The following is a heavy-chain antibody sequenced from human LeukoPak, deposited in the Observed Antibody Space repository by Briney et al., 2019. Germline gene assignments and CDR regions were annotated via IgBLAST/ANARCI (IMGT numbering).Heavy chain of an antibody. Sequence: SETLSLTCTVSGGSISSYYWSWIRQPPGKGLEWIANIYHTGSTNYNPSLSSRVTISIDTAKNQCSLKLTSVTAADTAVYYCARRGRNSSGWQDYLWGEGTLVTVSS. D-gene: IGHD6-25*01. J-gene: IGHJ4*02. CDR1: GGSISSYY. V-gene: IGHV4-59*01. CDR3: ARRGRNSSGWQDYL. CDR2: IYHTGST.